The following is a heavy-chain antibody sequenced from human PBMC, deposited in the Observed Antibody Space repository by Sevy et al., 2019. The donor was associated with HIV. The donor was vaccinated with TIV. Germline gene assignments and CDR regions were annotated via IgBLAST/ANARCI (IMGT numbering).Heavy chain of an antibody. Sequence: GGSLRLSCAASGFNFRSYWKTWVRQAPGKGLEWVANIYQDGSKKYYVNSVKGRFTISRDNSKNILYLQMNSLRAEDTAVYYCAKDFTGYNGMDVWGQGTMVTVSS. CDR1: GFNFRSYW. J-gene: IGHJ6*02. D-gene: IGHD3-9*01. CDR2: IYQDGSKK. CDR3: AKDFTGYNGMDV. V-gene: IGHV3-7*01.